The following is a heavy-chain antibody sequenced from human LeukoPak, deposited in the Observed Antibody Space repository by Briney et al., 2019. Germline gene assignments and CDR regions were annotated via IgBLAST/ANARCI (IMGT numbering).Heavy chain of an antibody. CDR2: INHSGST. J-gene: IGHJ4*02. D-gene: IGHD3-16*02. V-gene: IGHV4-34*01. CDR1: GGSFSGYY. CDR3: ARAHPSYDYVWGSYRYTFDY. Sequence: SETLSLTCAVYGGSFSGYYWSWIRQPPGKGLEWIGEINHSGSTNYNPSLKSRVTISVDTSKNQFSLKLSSVTAADTAVYYCARAHPSYDYVWGSYRYTFDYWGQGTLVTVSS.